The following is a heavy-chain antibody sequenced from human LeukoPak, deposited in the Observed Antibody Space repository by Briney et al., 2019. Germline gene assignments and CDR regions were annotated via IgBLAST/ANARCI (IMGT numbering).Heavy chain of an antibody. D-gene: IGHD1-26*01. V-gene: IGHV1-18*01. CDR1: GYTFTSYG. CDR2: ISAYNGNT. J-gene: IGHJ6*02. CDR3: ARGFGWELLQNYYGMDV. Sequence: ASVKVSCKASGYTFTSYGISWVRQAPGQGLEWMGWISAYNGNTNYAQKLQGRVTMTTDTSTSTAYMELRSLRSDDTAVYYCARGFGWELLQNYYGMDVWGQGTTVTVSS.